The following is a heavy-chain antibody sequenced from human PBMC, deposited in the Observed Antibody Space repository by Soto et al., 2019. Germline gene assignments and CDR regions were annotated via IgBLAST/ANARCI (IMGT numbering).Heavy chain of an antibody. J-gene: IGHJ4*02. V-gene: IGHV1-46*01. CDR1: GYTFTTYY. D-gene: IGHD2-15*01. Sequence: GASVKVSCTASGYTFTTYYMQWMRQAPGQGPEWLAMIDPRSGNTNYAQNIQDRVTVTRDTSTNTVYLELSSLRSEDTALYYCARELPHTNYFDYWGQGTPVTVSS. CDR2: IDPRSGNT. CDR3: ARELPHTNYFDY.